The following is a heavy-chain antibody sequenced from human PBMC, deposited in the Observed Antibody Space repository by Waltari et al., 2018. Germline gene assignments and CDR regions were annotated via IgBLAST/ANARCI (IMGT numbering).Heavy chain of an antibody. V-gene: IGHV4-4*07. CDR2: IYTSGST. D-gene: IGHD3-3*01. J-gene: IGHJ5*02. CDR3: ARGPPQGYDFWSGYYGSNWFDP. CDR1: GGSISSYY. Sequence: QVQLQESGPGLVKPSETLSLTCTVSGGSISSYYWSWIRQPAGKGLEWIGRIYTSGSTTDNPSLTSRVTRSVDTSKNQFSLKLSSVTASDTAVYYCARGPPQGYDFWSGYYGSNWFDPWGQGTLVTVSS.